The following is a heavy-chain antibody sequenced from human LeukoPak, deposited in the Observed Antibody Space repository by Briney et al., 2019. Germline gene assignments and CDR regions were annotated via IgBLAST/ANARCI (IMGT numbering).Heavy chain of an antibody. CDR1: GFTFSSYS. CDR3: AREEYNYDPFDY. Sequence: GGSLRLSCVASGFTFSSYSMNWVRQAPGKGLEWVSYISSSSTIYYADSVKGRFTISRDNAKNSLYLQMNSLRAEDTAVYYCAREEYNYDPFDYWGQGNPGHRLL. CDR2: ISSSSTI. D-gene: IGHD5-18*01. V-gene: IGHV3-48*04. J-gene: IGHJ4*02.